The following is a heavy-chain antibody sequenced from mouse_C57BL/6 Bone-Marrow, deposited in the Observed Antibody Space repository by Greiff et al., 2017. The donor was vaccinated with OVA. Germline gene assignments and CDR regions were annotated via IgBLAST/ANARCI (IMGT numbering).Heavy chain of an antibody. Sequence: LQESGAELVKPGASVKLSCKASGYTFTEYTIHWVKQRSGQGLEWIGWFYPGSGSIKYNEKFKDKATLTADKSSSTVYMELSRLTSEDSAVYFCARHEGGSPLWLRAMDYWGQGTSVTVSS. CDR3: ARHEGGSPLWLRAMDY. CDR2: FYPGSGSI. D-gene: IGHD2-2*01. V-gene: IGHV1-62-2*01. CDR1: GYTFTEYT. J-gene: IGHJ4*01.